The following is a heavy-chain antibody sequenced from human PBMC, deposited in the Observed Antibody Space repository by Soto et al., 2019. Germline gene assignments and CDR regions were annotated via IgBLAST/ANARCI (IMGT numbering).Heavy chain of an antibody. Sequence: VQLVESGGGVVQPGRSLRLSCAASGFTFSSYGMHWVRQAPGKGLEWVAVIWYDGSNKYYADSVKGRFTISRDNSENTLYLQMNSLRAEDTAVYYCAREERGAFDIWGQGTMVTVSS. CDR2: IWYDGSNK. CDR1: GFTFSSYG. J-gene: IGHJ3*02. V-gene: IGHV3-33*01. CDR3: AREERGAFDI.